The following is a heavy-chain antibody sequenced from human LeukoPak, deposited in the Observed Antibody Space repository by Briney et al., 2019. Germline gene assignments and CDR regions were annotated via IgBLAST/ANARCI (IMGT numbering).Heavy chain of an antibody. CDR3: ARDDRGSNDAFDI. Sequence: ASVKVSCKASGGTFSSYAFSWVRQARGQGLEWIGGIIPIFGIANYAQKFQGRVTITADESTSTAYMELSSLRSEDTAVYYCARDDRGSNDAFDIWGQGTMVTVSS. D-gene: IGHD1-26*01. CDR1: GGTFSSYA. CDR2: IIPIFGIA. J-gene: IGHJ3*02. V-gene: IGHV1-69*13.